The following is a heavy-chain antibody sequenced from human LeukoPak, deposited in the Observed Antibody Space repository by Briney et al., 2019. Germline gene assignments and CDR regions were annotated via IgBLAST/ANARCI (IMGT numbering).Heavy chain of an antibody. V-gene: IGHV1-8*03. Sequence: ASVKVSCKASGYTFTSYDINWVRQATGQGLEWVGWMNPNSGSTGYAQKFQGRVTITRNTSISTAYMELSGLRSEDTAVYYCARGRSTGYPYYFEYWGQGTLVTVSS. CDR1: GYTFTSYD. CDR3: ARGRSTGYPYYFEY. CDR2: MNPNSGST. D-gene: IGHD5-12*01. J-gene: IGHJ4*02.